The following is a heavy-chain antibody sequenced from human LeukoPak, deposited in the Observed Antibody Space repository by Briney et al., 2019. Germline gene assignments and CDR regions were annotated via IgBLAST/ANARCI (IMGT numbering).Heavy chain of an antibody. CDR1: GFTFSSYA. D-gene: IGHD3-22*01. V-gene: IGHV3-23*01. J-gene: IGHJ4*02. CDR2: ISGRGGST. Sequence: GASLRLSCAASGFTFSSYAMSWVRQAPGKGLEWVSAISGRGGSTYYADSVKGRFTISRDNSKNTLYLQMNSLRAEDTAVYYCAKGIKWYYYDSSGYYYERYFDYWGQGTLVTVSS. CDR3: AKGIKWYYYDSSGYYYERYFDY.